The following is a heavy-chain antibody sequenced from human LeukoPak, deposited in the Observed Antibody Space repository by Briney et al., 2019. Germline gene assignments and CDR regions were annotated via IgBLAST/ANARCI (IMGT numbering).Heavy chain of an antibody. Sequence: GGSLRLSCAASGFTFSTHSMHWVRQAPGKGLEWVSYISSSSSAMLYADSVKGRFTISRDNAKNSLYLQMNSLRDEDTAVYYCAAWSFGHGYYGMDVWGQGTTVTVSS. CDR1: GFTFSTHS. D-gene: IGHD2-15*01. CDR3: AAWSFGHGYYGMDV. V-gene: IGHV3-48*02. CDR2: ISSSSSAM. J-gene: IGHJ6*02.